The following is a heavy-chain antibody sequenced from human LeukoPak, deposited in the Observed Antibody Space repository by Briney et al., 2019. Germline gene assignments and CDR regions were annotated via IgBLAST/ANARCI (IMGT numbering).Heavy chain of an antibody. CDR1: GFPFSSYA. CDR2: ISGSGGST. Sequence: HSGGSLILSCAASGFPFSSYAMSWVRPAPGKGLEWVSAISGSGGSTYYADSVKGRFTISRDNSKNTLYLQMNSLRAEDTAVYYCAKEGSGSYTLWGQGTLVTVSS. D-gene: IGHD1-26*01. V-gene: IGHV3-23*01. J-gene: IGHJ4*02. CDR3: AKEGSGSYTL.